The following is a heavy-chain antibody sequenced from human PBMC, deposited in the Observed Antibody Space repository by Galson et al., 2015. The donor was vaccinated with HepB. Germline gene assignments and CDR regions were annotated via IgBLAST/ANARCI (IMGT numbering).Heavy chain of an antibody. Sequence: CAISGDSVSSNSAAWNWIRQSPSRGLEWLGRTYYRSKWYNNYAVSVKSRITINPDTTKNQFSLQLNSVTPEDTAVYYCVFLRGNDLKPLDHWGQGTLVTVSS. CDR3: VFLRGNDLKPLDH. CDR2: TYYRSKWYN. CDR1: GDSVSSNSAA. D-gene: IGHD4-23*01. V-gene: IGHV6-1*01. J-gene: IGHJ5*02.